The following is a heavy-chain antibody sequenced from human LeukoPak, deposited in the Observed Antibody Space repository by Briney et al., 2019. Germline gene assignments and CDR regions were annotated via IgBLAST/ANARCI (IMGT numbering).Heavy chain of an antibody. D-gene: IGHD3-3*01. Sequence: SQTLSLTCTVSGGSISSGSYYWSWIRQPAEKGLEWIGRIYTSGSTNYNPSLKSRVTISVDTSKNQFSLKLSSVTAADTAVYYCARDDFWSGYFLYWGQGTLVTVSS. V-gene: IGHV4-61*02. CDR1: GGSISSGSYY. J-gene: IGHJ4*02. CDR2: IYTSGST. CDR3: ARDDFWSGYFLY.